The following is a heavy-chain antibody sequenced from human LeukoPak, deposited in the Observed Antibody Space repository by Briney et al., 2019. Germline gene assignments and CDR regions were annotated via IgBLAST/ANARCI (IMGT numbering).Heavy chain of an antibody. V-gene: IGHV1-18*01. Sequence: GASVKVSCKASGYTFTSYDINWVRQATGQGLEWMGWISAYNYNTNYAQKLQGRVTMSTDTSTSTAYMELRSLRSDDTAVYYCARDDCTGTTCYLGDYWGQGTLVTVSS. D-gene: IGHD2-2*01. CDR2: ISAYNYNT. CDR3: ARDDCTGTTCYLGDY. J-gene: IGHJ4*02. CDR1: GYTFTSYD.